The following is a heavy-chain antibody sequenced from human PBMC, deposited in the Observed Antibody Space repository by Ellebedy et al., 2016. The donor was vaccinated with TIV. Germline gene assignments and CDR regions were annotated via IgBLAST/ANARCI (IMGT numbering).Heavy chain of an antibody. CDR2: ISHDGDNT. Sequence: GGSLRLSCAASGFTFSNYAMHWVRQAPGKGLEYVSAISHDGDNTYYADSVKGRFIISRDNAKNSLFLQMNSLRADDTAVYYCARDGVISLGGIFMQYFFDYWGQGTLVTVSS. J-gene: IGHJ4*02. CDR1: GFTFSNYA. D-gene: IGHD3-16*01. CDR3: ARDGVISLGGIFMQYFFDY. V-gene: IGHV3-64*02.